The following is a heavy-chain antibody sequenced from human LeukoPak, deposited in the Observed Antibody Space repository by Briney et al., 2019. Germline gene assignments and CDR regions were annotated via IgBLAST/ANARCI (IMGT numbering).Heavy chain of an antibody. Sequence: ASVKVSCKASGYTFTSYDINWVRQSTGQGLEWMGWMNPNSGNTGYAQKFQGRVTMTRNTSISTAYMELSSLRSEDTAVYYCARRLWVRGVLSRKFGMDVWGKGTTVTISS. J-gene: IGHJ6*03. V-gene: IGHV1-8*01. CDR2: MNPNSGNT. CDR1: GYTFTSYD. D-gene: IGHD3-10*01. CDR3: ARRLWVRGVLSRKFGMDV.